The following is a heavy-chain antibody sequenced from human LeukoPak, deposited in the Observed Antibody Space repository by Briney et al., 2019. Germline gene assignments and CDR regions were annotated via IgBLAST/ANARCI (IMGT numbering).Heavy chain of an antibody. CDR1: GYTFTGYY. D-gene: IGHD3-16*01. Sequence: ASVKVSCKASGYTFTGYYMHWVRQAPGQGLEWMGWINPNSGGTNYQGRVTMTRDTSINTAYMELSRLRSDDTAVYYCARGGLPIYYYYIDVWGKGTTVTVSS. V-gene: IGHV1-2*02. J-gene: IGHJ6*03. CDR2: INPNSGGT. CDR3: ARGGLPIYYYYIDV.